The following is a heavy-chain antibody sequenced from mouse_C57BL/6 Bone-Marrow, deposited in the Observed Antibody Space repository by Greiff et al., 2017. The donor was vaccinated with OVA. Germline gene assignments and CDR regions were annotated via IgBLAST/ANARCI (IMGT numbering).Heavy chain of an antibody. CDR3: ARHYSNYEGNAMDY. D-gene: IGHD2-5*01. J-gene: IGHJ4*01. CDR1: EYEFPSHD. Sequence: EVKLMESGGGLVQPGESLKLSCESNEYEFPSHDMSWVRKTPEKRLELVAAINSDGGSTYYPDTMERRFIISRDNTKKTLYLQMSSLRSEDTALYYCARHYSNYEGNAMDYWGQGTSVTVSS. V-gene: IGHV5-2*01. CDR2: INSDGGST.